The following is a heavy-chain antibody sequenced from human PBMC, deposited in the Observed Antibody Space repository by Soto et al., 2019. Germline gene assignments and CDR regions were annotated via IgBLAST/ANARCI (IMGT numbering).Heavy chain of an antibody. Sequence: GGSLRLSCAASGFTFSSYGMHWVRQAPGKGLEWVAVIWYDGSNKYYADSVKGRFTISRDNSKNTLYLQMNSLRAEDTAVYYCAREKGSWYYFDYWGQGTLATVSS. V-gene: IGHV3-33*01. J-gene: IGHJ4*02. D-gene: IGHD6-13*01. CDR1: GFTFSSYG. CDR3: AREKGSWYYFDY. CDR2: IWYDGSNK.